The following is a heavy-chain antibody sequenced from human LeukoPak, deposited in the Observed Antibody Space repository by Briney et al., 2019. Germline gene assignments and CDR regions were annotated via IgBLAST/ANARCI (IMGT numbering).Heavy chain of an antibody. CDR2: INPNSGGT. J-gene: IGHJ4*02. D-gene: IGHD3-3*01. V-gene: IGHV1-2*02. CDR3: ASLYFWSGYYAY. Sequence: ASVKVSCKASGYTFTGYYMHLVRQAPGQGLEWMGWINPNSGGTNYAQKFQGRVTMTRDTSISTAYMELSRLRSDDTAVYYCASLYFWSGYYAYWGQGTLVTVSS. CDR1: GYTFTGYY.